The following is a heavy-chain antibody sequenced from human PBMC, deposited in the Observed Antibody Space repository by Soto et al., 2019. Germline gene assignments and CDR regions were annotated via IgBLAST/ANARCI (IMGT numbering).Heavy chain of an antibody. CDR2: IYYSGST. D-gene: IGHD6-13*01. Sequence: PSETLSLTCTVSGGSISSGGYYWSWIRQHPGKGLEWIGYIYYSGSTYYNPSLKSRVTISVDTSKNQFSLKLSSVTAADTAVYYCARDYPISIAAAGYGMDVWGQGTTVTVSS. V-gene: IGHV4-31*03. J-gene: IGHJ6*02. CDR1: GGSISSGGYY. CDR3: ARDYPISIAAAGYGMDV.